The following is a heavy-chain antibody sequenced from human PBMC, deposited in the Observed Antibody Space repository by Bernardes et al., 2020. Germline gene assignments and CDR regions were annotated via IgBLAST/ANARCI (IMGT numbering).Heavy chain of an antibody. D-gene: IGHD3-16*01. CDR3: AKDLGARGTKFYYYYYYMDV. CDR1: GFTFSTFA. CDR2: LSYDGKNE. Sequence: GGSLRLSCAASGFTFSTFAMHWVRQAPGKGLEWVAVLSYDGKNEYYGDSVKGRFTISRDNSKNTLYLQMNSMKTEDTAVYYCAKDLGARGTKFYYYYYYMDVWGKGTTVAVSS. V-gene: IGHV3-30*18. J-gene: IGHJ6*03.